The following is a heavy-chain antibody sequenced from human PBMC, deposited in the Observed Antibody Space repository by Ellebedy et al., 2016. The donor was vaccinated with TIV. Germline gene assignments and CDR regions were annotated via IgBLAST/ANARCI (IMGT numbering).Heavy chain of an antibody. CDR2: MNPNSGNT. V-gene: IGHV1-8*01. J-gene: IGHJ5*02. CDR3: ASWTIAARPNSNWFNP. CDR1: RYTFTSYD. Sequence: ASVKVSXKASRYTFTSYDINWVRQATGQGLEWMGWMNPNSGNTGYAQKFQGRVTMTRNTSISTAYMELSSLRSEDTAVYYCASWTIAARPNSNWFNPWGQGTLVTVSS. D-gene: IGHD6-6*01.